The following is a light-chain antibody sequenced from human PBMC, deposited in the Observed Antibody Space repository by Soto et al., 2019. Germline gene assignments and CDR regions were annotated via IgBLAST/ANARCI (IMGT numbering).Light chain of an antibody. CDR3: CSYAGSSTI. CDR2: DVN. CDR1: GSDVGGYDY. Sequence: QSALTQPRSVSGSPGQSVTISCTGTGSDVGGYDYVSWYQQHPGKAPKVMIYDVNKRPSGVPDRFSGSKSGTTASLTISGLQAEDEADYFCCSYAGSSTIFGGGTKLTVL. V-gene: IGLV2-11*01. J-gene: IGLJ2*01.